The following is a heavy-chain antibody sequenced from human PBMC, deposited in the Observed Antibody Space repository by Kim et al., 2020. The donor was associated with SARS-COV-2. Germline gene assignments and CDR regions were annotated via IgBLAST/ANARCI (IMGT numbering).Heavy chain of an antibody. Sequence: SETLSLTCTVSGGSISSSSYYWGWIRQPPGKGLEWIGSIYYSGSTYYNPSLKSRVTISVDTSKNQFSLKLSSVTAADPAVYYCARDGNIVVVPAAMGFWGQGTLVTVSS. D-gene: IGHD2-2*01. J-gene: IGHJ4*02. CDR3: ARDGNIVVVPAAMGF. V-gene: IGHV4-39*07. CDR2: IYYSGST. CDR1: GGSISSSSYY.